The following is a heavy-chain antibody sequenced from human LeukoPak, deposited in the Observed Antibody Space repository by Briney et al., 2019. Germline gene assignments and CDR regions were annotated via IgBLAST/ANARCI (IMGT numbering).Heavy chain of an antibody. J-gene: IGHJ4*02. V-gene: IGHV1-69*04. CDR3: ARARIAVEPGFDY. Sequence: SVKVSCKASGGTFSSYAISWVRQAPGQGLEWMGRIIPILGIANYAQKFQGRVTITADKSTSTAYMELSSLRSEDTAGYYCARARIAVEPGFDYWGQGTLVTVSS. CDR2: IIPILGIA. D-gene: IGHD6-19*01. CDR1: GGTFSSYA.